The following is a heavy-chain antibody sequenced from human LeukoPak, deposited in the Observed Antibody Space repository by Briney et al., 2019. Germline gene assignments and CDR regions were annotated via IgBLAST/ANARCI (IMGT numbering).Heavy chain of an antibody. J-gene: IGHJ3*02. D-gene: IGHD4-23*01. CDR2: INPNSGGT. CDR3: ARTYGGNSYDAFDI. CDR1: GYTFTGYY. Sequence: ASVKVSCKASGYTFTGYYMHGVRQAPGQGLEWMGWINPNSGGTNYAQKFQGRVTMTRDTSISTAYMELSRLRSDDTAVYYCARTYGGNSYDAFDIWGQGTMVIVSS. V-gene: IGHV1-2*02.